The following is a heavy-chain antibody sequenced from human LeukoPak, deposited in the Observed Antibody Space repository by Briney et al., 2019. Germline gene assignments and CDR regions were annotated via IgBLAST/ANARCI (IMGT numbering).Heavy chain of an antibody. Sequence: KPSETLSLTCAVYGGSFSGYYWSWIRQPPGKGLEWIGEINHSGSTNYNPSLKSRVTISVDTSRNQFSLKLSSVTAADTAVYYCARGLWFGDENPPYFDYWGQGILVTVS. D-gene: IGHD3-10*01. V-gene: IGHV4-34*01. CDR1: GGSFSGYY. CDR2: INHSGST. J-gene: IGHJ4*02. CDR3: ARGLWFGDENPPYFDY.